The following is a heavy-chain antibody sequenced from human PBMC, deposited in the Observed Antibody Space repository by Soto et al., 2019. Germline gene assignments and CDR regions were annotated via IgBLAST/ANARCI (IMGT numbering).Heavy chain of an antibody. J-gene: IGHJ4*02. V-gene: IGHV1-69*02. Sequence: QVQLVQSGAEVKRPGSSVKVSCKASGDTFAFHSINWVRQAPGLGLEWMGRINPILSMSNYAQRFKGRVTMTADKSTSTAAMVLSSLRSEDTAIYYCATSYGSGYRAFDYWGQGALVTVSS. CDR1: GDTFAFHS. CDR3: ATSYGSGYRAFDY. CDR2: INPILSMS. D-gene: IGHD3-10*01.